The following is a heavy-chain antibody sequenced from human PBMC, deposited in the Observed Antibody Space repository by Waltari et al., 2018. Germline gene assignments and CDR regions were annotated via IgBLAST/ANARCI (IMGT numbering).Heavy chain of an antibody. CDR2: MNPKSVNA. D-gene: IGHD3-16*01. V-gene: IGHV1-8*01. CDR3: ARGAVPGKGANWFDP. J-gene: IGHJ5*02. CDR1: GYTFTGYD. Sequence: QVQLVQSGAEVKKPGASVKVSCKASGYTFTGYDINWVRQATGQGLEWMGWMNPKSVNAYSTPKFQDRVIMTTDISTSTVYMELNSLRPDDTGVYFCARGAVPGKGANWFDPWGQGTLVIVSS.